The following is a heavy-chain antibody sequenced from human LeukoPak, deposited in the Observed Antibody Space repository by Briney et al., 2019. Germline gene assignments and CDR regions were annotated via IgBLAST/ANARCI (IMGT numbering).Heavy chain of an antibody. V-gene: IGHV4-34*01. CDR3: ARTDYYYYGMDV. Sequence: SETLSLTCAVYGGSFSGYYWSWIRQPPGKGLEWIGEINHSGSTNYNPSLKSRVAISVDTSKNQFSLKLSSVTAADTAVYYCARTDYYYYGMDVWGQGTTVTVSS. CDR2: INHSGST. CDR1: GGSFSGYY. J-gene: IGHJ6*02.